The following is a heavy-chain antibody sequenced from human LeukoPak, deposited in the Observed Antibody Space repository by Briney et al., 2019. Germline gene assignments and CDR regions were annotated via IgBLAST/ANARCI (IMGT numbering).Heavy chain of an antibody. Sequence: PGGSVRLSCAASGFTFSSNVIIWVRQAPGKGLEWVSSIPASGGSTYYADSVKGRFTISRDNSKNSLYLQMNSLRAEDTAVYYCAKESSGGWYFDYWGQGTLVTVSS. D-gene: IGHD6-19*01. CDR3: AKESSGGWYFDY. J-gene: IGHJ4*02. CDR2: IPASGGST. CDR1: GFTFSSNV. V-gene: IGHV3-23*01.